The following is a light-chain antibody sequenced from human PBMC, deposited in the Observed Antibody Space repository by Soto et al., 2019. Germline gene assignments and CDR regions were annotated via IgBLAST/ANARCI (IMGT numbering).Light chain of an antibody. CDR3: QQYNDWPRT. J-gene: IGKJ1*01. V-gene: IGKV3-15*01. Sequence: IVMPQSPATLSVSPGERATLSRRASQSVSSNLAWYQQKPGQAPRLLIYGASTRATGIPARFSGSGSGTEFTLTISSLQSEDFAVYYCQQYNDWPRTFGQGTKVDIK. CDR2: GAS. CDR1: QSVSSN.